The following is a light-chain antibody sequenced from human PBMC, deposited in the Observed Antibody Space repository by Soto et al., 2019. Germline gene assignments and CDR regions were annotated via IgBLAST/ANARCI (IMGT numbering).Light chain of an antibody. CDR2: DVN. V-gene: IGLV2-11*01. Sequence: QSALTQPRSVSGSPGQSVTISCTGTGSDIGAYNYVSWYQQYPGKAPQVVIYDVNERPSGVPARFSGSKSGNTASLTISGLQADDEADYYCCSYAGLYFFVFGTGTKLTVL. CDR1: GSDIGAYNY. J-gene: IGLJ1*01. CDR3: CSYAGLYFFV.